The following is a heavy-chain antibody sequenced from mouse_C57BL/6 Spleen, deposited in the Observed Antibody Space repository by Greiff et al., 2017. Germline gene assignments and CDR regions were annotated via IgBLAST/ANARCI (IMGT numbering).Heavy chain of an antibody. CDR3: ARQLRPRYFAV. V-gene: IGHV1-69*01. Sequence: QVQLQQPGAELVMPGASVKLSCKASGYTFTSYWMHWVKQRPGQGLEWIGEIDPSDSYTNYNQKFKGKSTLTVDKSSSTAYMQLSSLTSENSAVYYCARQLRPRYFAVWGTGTTVTVSS. J-gene: IGHJ1*03. D-gene: IGHD3-2*02. CDR1: GYTFTSYW. CDR2: IDPSDSYT.